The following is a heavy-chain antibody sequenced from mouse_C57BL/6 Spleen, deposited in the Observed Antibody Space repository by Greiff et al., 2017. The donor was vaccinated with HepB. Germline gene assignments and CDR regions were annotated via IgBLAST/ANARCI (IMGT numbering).Heavy chain of an antibody. CDR3: ARGGNSYYYAMDY. J-gene: IGHJ4*01. V-gene: IGHV5-17*01. Sequence: EVQRVESGGGLVKPGGSLKLSCAASGFTFSDYGMHWVRQAPEKGLEWVAYISSGSSTIYYADTVKGRFTIARDNAKNTLFLQMTSLRSEDTAMYYCARGGNSYYYAMDYWGQGTSVTVSS. CDR1: GFTFSDYG. CDR2: ISSGSSTI.